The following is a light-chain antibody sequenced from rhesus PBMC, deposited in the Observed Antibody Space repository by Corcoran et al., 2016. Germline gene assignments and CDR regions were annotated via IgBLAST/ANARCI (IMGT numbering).Light chain of an antibody. J-gene: IGKJ1*01. CDR3: QQGYSTPRT. CDR2: AAS. Sequence: DIQMSQSPSSLSASVGDKVTITCRASQGISNALAWYQQKPGNAPKLLIYAASSLESGVPSRFSGRRSGTDVTLTISSLQPEDCATYYCQQGYSTPRTFGQGTKVEIK. V-gene: IGKV1-33*02. CDR1: QGISNA.